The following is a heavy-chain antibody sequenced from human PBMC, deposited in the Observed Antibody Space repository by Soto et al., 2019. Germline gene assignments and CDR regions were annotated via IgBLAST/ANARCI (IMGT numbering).Heavy chain of an antibody. CDR3: ARDASSGYAYYYYGMDV. V-gene: IGHV3-30-3*01. D-gene: IGHD6-19*01. Sequence: SLRLSCAASGFPFSSYAMHWVRQAPGKGLEWVVVISYDGSNKYYADSVKGRFTISRDNSKNTLYLQINSLRAEDTAVYYCARDASSGYAYYYYGMDVWGQGTTVTVSS. CDR1: GFPFSSYA. J-gene: IGHJ6*02. CDR2: ISYDGSNK.